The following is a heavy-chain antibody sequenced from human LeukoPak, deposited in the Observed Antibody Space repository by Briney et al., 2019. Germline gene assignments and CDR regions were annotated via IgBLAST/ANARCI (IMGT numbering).Heavy chain of an antibody. CDR1: SGSIRSSSYY. CDR3: ARTTEAHSWRTRYYDYYMDV. CDR2: IYYSEST. V-gene: IGHV4-39*07. D-gene: IGHD6-13*01. Sequence: SETLSLTCTVSSGSIRSSSYYWGWIRQPPGKGLEWIGNIYYSESTYYNPSLKSRVTISVDTSKNQFSLKLSSVTAAVTAVYYCARTTEAHSWRTRYYDYYMDVWGKGTTVTVSS. J-gene: IGHJ6*03.